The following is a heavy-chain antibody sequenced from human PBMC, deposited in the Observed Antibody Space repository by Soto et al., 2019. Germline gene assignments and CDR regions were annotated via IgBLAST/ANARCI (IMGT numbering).Heavy chain of an antibody. CDR1: GFTFSSYS. V-gene: IGHV3-21*01. CDR3: ARDNVGEVYDFWSGDFDY. D-gene: IGHD3-3*01. J-gene: IGHJ4*02. CDR2: ISSSSSYI. Sequence: GGSLRLSCAASGFTFSSYSMNWVRQAPGKGLEWVSSISSSSSYIYYADSVKGRFTISRDNAKNSLYLQMNSLRAEDTAVYYCARDNVGEVYDFWSGDFDYWGQGTLVTVSS.